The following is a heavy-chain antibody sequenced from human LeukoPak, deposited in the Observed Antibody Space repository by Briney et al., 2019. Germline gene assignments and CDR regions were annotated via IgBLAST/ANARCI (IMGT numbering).Heavy chain of an antibody. CDR1: GGSFSGYY. CDR3: AREKGNYISNYYYMDV. J-gene: IGHJ6*03. D-gene: IGHD1-7*01. CDR2: INHSGST. V-gene: IGHV4-34*01. Sequence: SETLSLTCAVYGGSFSGYYWSWIRQPPGKGLEWIGEINHSGSTNYNPSLKSRVTISVDTSKNQFSLKLTSVTAAGTAVYYCAREKGNYISNYYYMDVWGKGTTVTVSS.